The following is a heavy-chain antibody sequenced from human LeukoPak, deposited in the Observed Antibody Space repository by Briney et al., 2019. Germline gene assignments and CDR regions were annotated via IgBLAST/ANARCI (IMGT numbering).Heavy chain of an antibody. J-gene: IGHJ3*02. CDR3: ARDLRPYYYGSGSPFHAFDI. CDR1: GGSISSYY. V-gene: IGHV4-4*07. CDR2: IYPSGGT. Sequence: PSETLSLTCTVPGGSISSYYWSWIRQPPGKGLDWIGRIYPSGGTNYNPSLKSRVTMSVDTSKNQFSLKLSSVTAADTAVYYCARDLRPYYYGSGSPFHAFDIWGQGTMVTVSS. D-gene: IGHD3-10*01.